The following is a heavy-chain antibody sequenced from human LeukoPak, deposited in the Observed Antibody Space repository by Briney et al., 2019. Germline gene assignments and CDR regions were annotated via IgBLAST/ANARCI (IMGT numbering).Heavy chain of an antibody. CDR3: ARDLNDARFLEWLYGIDY. J-gene: IGHJ4*02. Sequence: GGSLRLSCAASGFTFSSYAMHWVRQAPGKGLEWVAVISYDGSNKYYADSVKGRFTISRDNSKNTLYLQTNSLRAEDTAVYYCARDLNDARFLEWLYGIDYWGQGTLVTVSS. CDR2: ISYDGSNK. CDR1: GFTFSSYA. V-gene: IGHV3-30*04. D-gene: IGHD3-3*01.